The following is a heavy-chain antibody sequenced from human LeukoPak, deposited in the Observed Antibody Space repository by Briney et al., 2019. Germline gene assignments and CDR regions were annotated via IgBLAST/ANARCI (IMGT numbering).Heavy chain of an antibody. CDR3: AREDGSYRFLRGGLELVVYFGY. V-gene: IGHV4-59*12. J-gene: IGHJ4*02. Sequence: SETLSLTCTVSGGSISSYYWSWIRQPPGRGLEWIGYIYYSGSTNYNPSLKSRVTISVDTSKNQFSLKLSSVTAADTAVYYCAREDGSYRFLRGGLELVVYFGYWGQGTLVTVSS. CDR2: IYYSGST. CDR1: GGSISSYY. D-gene: IGHD1-7*01.